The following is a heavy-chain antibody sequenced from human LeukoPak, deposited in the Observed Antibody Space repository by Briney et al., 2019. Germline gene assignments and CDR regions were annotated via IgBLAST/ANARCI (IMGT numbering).Heavy chain of an antibody. CDR3: ARVSGRGSGSYSGY. CDR1: GFTFSSYS. J-gene: IGHJ4*02. V-gene: IGHV3-21*01. Sequence: GGSLRLSCAASGFTFSSYSMNWVRQAPGKGLEWVSSISSSSSYIYYADSVKGRFTISRDNAKNSLYLQMNSLRAEDTAVYYCARVSGRGSGSYSGYWGQGTLVTVSS. CDR2: ISSSSSYI. D-gene: IGHD3-10*01.